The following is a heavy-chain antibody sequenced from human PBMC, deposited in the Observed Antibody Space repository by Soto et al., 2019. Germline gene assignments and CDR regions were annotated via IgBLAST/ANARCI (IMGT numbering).Heavy chain of an antibody. CDR1: GYTFTSYG. J-gene: IGHJ4*02. D-gene: IGHD3-22*01. Sequence: ASVKVSCKASGYTFTSYGISWVRQAPGQGLEWMGWISAYNGNTNYAQKLQGRVTMTTDTSTSTAYMELRSLRSDDTAMYYCARIGRLGELSSSDYYDSSGYYSPYLDFDYWGQGTLVTVSS. CDR2: ISAYNGNT. V-gene: IGHV1-18*01. CDR3: ARIGRLGELSSSDYYDSSGYYSPYLDFDY.